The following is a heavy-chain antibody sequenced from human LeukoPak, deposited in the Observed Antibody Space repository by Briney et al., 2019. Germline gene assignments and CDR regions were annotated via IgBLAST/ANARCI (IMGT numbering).Heavy chain of an antibody. CDR2: ISSSSSYI. Sequence: GGSLRLSCAASGFTFSSYSMNWVRQAPGKGLEWVSSISSSSSYIYYADSVKGRFTISRDNAKNSLYLQMNSLRAEDTAVYYCARDEWAVAGSYYFDYWGQGTLVTVSS. CDR1: GFTFSSYS. D-gene: IGHD6-19*01. J-gene: IGHJ4*02. CDR3: ARDEWAVAGSYYFDY. V-gene: IGHV3-21*01.